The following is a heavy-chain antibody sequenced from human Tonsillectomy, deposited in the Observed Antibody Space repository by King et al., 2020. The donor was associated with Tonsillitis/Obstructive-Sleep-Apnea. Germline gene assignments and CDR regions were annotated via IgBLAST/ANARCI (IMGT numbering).Heavy chain of an antibody. CDR1: GYTFTSNA. CDR2: INAANGNT. D-gene: IGHD5-12*01. CDR3: ARDPLESGYAAFDY. V-gene: IGHV1-3*01. J-gene: IGHJ4*02. Sequence: QLVQSGAEVKKPGASVKVSCEASGYTFTSNAMHWVRQAPGQRLEWMGWINAANGNTKYSQKFQGRVTITRDTSASTVHMELSSLTSEDTAVYYCARDPLESGYAAFDYWGQGAVVTVSS.